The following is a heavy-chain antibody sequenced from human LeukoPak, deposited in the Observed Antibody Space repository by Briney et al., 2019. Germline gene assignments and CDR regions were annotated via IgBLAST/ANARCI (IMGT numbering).Heavy chain of an antibody. J-gene: IGHJ4*02. CDR1: GFTFSIYW. CDR2: IKTDGRAP. D-gene: IGHD2/OR15-2a*01. Sequence: PGGSLRLACAASGFTFSIYWMTWVSQAPGEGLEWVANIKTDGRAPNSATSVKGRFTISRDNAKNSLVLQMNRLRADDTAVYYCARDVSAEYDIASRMHLDSWGQGALVSVSS. V-gene: IGHV3-7*01. CDR3: ARDVSAEYDIASRMHLDS.